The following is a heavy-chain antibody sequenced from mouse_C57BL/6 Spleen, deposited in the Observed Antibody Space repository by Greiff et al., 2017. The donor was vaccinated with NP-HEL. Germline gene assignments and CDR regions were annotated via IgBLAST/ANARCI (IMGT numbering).Heavy chain of an antibody. D-gene: IGHD2-2*01. CDR2: INPSNGGT. Sequence: QVQLQQPGTELVKPGASVKLSCKASGYTFTSYWMHWVKQRPGQGLEWIGNINPSNGGTNYNEKFKSKATLTVDKSSSTAYMQLSSLTSEDSAVYYCARARGYDGGYYAMDYWGQRTSVTVSS. CDR3: ARARGYDGGYYAMDY. J-gene: IGHJ4*01. CDR1: GYTFTSYW. V-gene: IGHV1-53*01.